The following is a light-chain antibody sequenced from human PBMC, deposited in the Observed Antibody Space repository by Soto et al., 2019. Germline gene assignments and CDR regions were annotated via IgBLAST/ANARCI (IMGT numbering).Light chain of an antibody. CDR3: QQYCSTPWT. CDR1: QSVLYSSNNMNY. CDR2: WAS. V-gene: IGKV4-1*01. Sequence: DVVLTQSPDSLAVSLGERATINCKSSQSVLYSSNNMNYLAWYQQKAGQPPKLLIYWASTRESGVPDRFGGSGSGTEFTLTISSLQAEDVAVYYCQQYCSTPWTFGQGTKVDIK. J-gene: IGKJ1*01.